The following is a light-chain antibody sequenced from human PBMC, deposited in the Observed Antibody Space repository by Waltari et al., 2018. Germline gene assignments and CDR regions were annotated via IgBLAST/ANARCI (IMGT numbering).Light chain of an antibody. J-gene: IGLJ2*01. Sequence: VSGSPGQSITISCTGTSSDVGSYNLLSWYQQHPGKAPKLMIYEVTQRPSGVSNRFSASKSGNTASLTISGLQAEDEADYYCCSYAGSGTLVLGGGTKLTVL. CDR1: SSDVGSYNL. CDR3: CSYAGSGTLV. V-gene: IGLV2-23*02. CDR2: EVT.